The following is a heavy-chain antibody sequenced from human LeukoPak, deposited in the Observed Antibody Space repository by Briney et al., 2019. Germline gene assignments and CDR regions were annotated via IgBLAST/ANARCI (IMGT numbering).Heavy chain of an antibody. J-gene: IGHJ4*02. CDR2: FDAENDET. CDR1: EYTVTELS. D-gene: IGHD1-14*01. Sequence: GASVKVSCKVFEYTVTELSFHWVRQAPGEGLEWMGGFDAENDETIYAQKFQGRVTVTQDTSTDTAYMELSSLRSEDTAVYYCATEKAWNHGGFDYWGQGTPVIVSS. CDR3: ATEKAWNHGGFDY. V-gene: IGHV1-24*01.